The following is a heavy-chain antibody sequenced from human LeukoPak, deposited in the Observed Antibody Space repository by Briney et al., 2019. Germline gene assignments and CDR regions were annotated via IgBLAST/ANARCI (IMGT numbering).Heavy chain of an antibody. Sequence: ASVKVSCKASGYTFTSYGISWVRQAPGQGLEWMGWISAYNGNTNYAQKLQGRVTMTTDSSTSTAYMELRSLRSDDTAVYYCARDASSIAAQFGDYWGQGTLVTVSS. CDR1: GYTFTSYG. CDR3: ARDASSIAAQFGDY. D-gene: IGHD6-6*01. J-gene: IGHJ4*02. V-gene: IGHV1-18*01. CDR2: ISAYNGNT.